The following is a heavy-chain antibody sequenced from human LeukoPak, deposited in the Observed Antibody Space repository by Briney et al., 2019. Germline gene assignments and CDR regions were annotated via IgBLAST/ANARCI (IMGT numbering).Heavy chain of an antibody. CDR1: GFTFSSYS. V-gene: IGHV3-48*04. D-gene: IGHD3-10*01. CDR2: ISSSSSTI. J-gene: IGHJ4*02. Sequence: GGSLRLSCAASGFTFSSYSMNWVRQAPGKGLEWVSYISSSSSTIYYADSVKGRFTISRDNAKNSLYLQMNSLRAEDTAVYYCARDEMVRGLDYWGQGTLVTVSS. CDR3: ARDEMVRGLDY.